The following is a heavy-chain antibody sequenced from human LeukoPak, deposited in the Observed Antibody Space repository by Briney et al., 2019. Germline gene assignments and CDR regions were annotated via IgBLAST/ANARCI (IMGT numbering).Heavy chain of an antibody. CDR3: AKDQGIQLVTLDY. CDR2: ISSSSSTI. J-gene: IGHJ4*02. CDR1: GFTFSSYS. D-gene: IGHD5-18*01. V-gene: IGHV3-48*01. Sequence: GGSLRLSCAASGFTFSSYSMNWVRQAPGKGLEWVSYISSSSSTIYYADSVKGRFTISRDNSKNTLYLQMNSLRAEDTAVYYCAKDQGIQLVTLDYWGQGTLVTVSS.